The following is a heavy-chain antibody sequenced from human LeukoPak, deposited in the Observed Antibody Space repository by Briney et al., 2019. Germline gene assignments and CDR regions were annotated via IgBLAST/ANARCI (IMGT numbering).Heavy chain of an antibody. D-gene: IGHD2-2*01. CDR3: VRGGFTGTSCPYFDY. CDR1: GFIFSRYK. Sequence: QPGGSLRLSCAASGFIFSRYKMSWVRQAPGKGLVWVSRINSDGSSTSYADSVMGRFTISRDNAKNTLYLQMNSLRAEDTAVYYCVRGGFTGTSCPYFDYWGQGTLVTVSS. J-gene: IGHJ4*02. CDR2: INSDGSST. V-gene: IGHV3-74*01.